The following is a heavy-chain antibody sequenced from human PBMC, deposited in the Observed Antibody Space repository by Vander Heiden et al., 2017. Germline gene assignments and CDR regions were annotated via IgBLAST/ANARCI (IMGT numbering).Heavy chain of an antibody. V-gene: IGHV3-48*01. CDR3: ARRPTYCGQCFDF. Sequence: ELQLVESGGGLVQPGGSLRLSFAASGFTCSAYSINWVRQAPGKGLEWVSYISGSSGIIYYADSVKGRFTISRDNAKNSVFLEMNSLRAEDTAVYYCARRPTYCGQCFDFWGQGTLVTVSS. J-gene: IGHJ4*02. D-gene: IGHD2-21*01. CDR1: GFTCSAYS. CDR2: ISGSSGII.